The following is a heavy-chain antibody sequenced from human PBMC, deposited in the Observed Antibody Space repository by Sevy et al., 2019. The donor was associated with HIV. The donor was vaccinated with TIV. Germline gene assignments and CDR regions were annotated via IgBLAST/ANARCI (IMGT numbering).Heavy chain of an antibody. CDR2: ISSSGSTI. Sequence: GGSLRLSCAASGFTFSSYEMNWVRQAPGKGLEWVSYISSSGSTIYYADSVKGRFTIYRDNAKNSLYLQMNSLRAEDTAVYYCAKGGYCTNGVCYAIIYFHYWGQGTLVTVSS. V-gene: IGHV3-48*03. CDR1: GFTFSSYE. D-gene: IGHD2-8*01. CDR3: AKGGYCTNGVCYAIIYFHY. J-gene: IGHJ4*02.